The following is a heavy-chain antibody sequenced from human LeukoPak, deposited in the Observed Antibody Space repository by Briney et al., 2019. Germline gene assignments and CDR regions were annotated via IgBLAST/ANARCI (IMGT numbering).Heavy chain of an antibody. CDR3: ARAPFRAMAPYFDY. V-gene: IGHV3-7*01. CDR1: GSTFSSYW. J-gene: IGHJ4*02. CDR2: IKQDGSEK. D-gene: IGHD5-18*01. Sequence: GGSLRLSCAASGSTFSSYWMSWVRQAPGKGLEWVANIKQDGSEKYYVDSVKGRFTISRDNAKNSLYLQMNSLRAEDTAVYYCARAPFRAMAPYFDYWGQGTLVTVSS.